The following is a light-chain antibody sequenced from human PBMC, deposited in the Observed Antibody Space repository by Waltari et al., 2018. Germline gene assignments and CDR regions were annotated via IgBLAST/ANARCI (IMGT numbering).Light chain of an antibody. J-gene: IGLJ3*02. Sequence: QSALTQPASVSGSPGQSITISCTGTSSDVGTYNLVSWYQQHPGKAPKFMIYEVSKRPSVVSNRFSGSKSGNTASLTISGLQAEDEAAYYCCSYAGSSTWVFGGGTKLTVL. V-gene: IGLV2-23*02. CDR2: EVS. CDR3: CSYAGSSTWV. CDR1: SSDVGTYNL.